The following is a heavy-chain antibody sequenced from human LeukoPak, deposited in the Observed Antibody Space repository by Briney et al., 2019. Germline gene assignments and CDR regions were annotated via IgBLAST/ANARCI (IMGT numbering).Heavy chain of an antibody. Sequence: SETLSLTCTVSGGSLTNYYWGWIRQPPGKGLEWIGSIYYSGSTYYNPSLKSRVTISVDTSKNQFSLKLSSVTAADTAVYYCARFGIAARGFDYWGQGTLVTVSS. D-gene: IGHD6-6*01. CDR1: GGSLTNYY. CDR3: ARFGIAARGFDY. V-gene: IGHV4-39*07. CDR2: IYYSGST. J-gene: IGHJ4*02.